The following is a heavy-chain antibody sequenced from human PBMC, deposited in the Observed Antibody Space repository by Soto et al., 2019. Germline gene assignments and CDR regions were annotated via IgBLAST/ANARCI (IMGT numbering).Heavy chain of an antibody. CDR2: INHSGST. Sequence: SETLSLTCAVYGGSFSGYYWSWIRQPPGKGLEWIGEINHSGSTNYNPSLKSRVTISVDTSKNQFSLKLSSVTAADTAVYYCARGPHTVTTRNPYYYYGMDVWGQGTTVTVSS. J-gene: IGHJ6*02. V-gene: IGHV4-34*01. CDR3: ARGPHTVTTRNPYYYYGMDV. CDR1: GGSFSGYY. D-gene: IGHD4-4*01.